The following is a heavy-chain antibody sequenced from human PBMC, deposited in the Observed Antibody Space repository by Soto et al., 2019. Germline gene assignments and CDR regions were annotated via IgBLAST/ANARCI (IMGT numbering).Heavy chain of an antibody. CDR2: IITIFGTA. CDR1: GGTFSSYA. V-gene: IGHV1-69*01. CDR3: ATSARYSSSSAPFNY. D-gene: IGHD6-6*01. J-gene: IGHJ4*02. Sequence: ASVKVSCKASGGTFSSYAISWVRQAPGQGLEWMGGIITIFGTANYAQKFQGRVTITADESTSTAYMELSSLRSEDTAVYYCATSARYSSSSAPFNYWGQGAVVTVSS.